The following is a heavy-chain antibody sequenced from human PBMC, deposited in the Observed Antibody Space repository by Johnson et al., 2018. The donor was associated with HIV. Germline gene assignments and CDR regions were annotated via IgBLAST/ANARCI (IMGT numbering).Heavy chain of an antibody. Sequence: MLLVESGGGLVQPGGSRRLSCAGSGFTFNFHWMTWVRQAPGKGLEWVPFLKDVGEEPSFVAWFKGRFTISRANANNLLYLQMNSLRAEDTAVYYCARVGANFDAFDIWGQGTMVTVSS. CDR1: GFTFNFHW. V-gene: IGHV3-7*02. CDR2: LKDVGEEP. CDR3: ARVGANFDAFDI. D-gene: IGHD4/OR15-4a*01. J-gene: IGHJ3*02.